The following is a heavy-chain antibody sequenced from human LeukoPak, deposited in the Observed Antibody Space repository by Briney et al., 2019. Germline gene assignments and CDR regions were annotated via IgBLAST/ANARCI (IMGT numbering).Heavy chain of an antibody. Sequence: SETPSLTCTVSGGSISSSNYYWDWIRQPPGKGLEWIGGIHYSGSTYYNPSLKSRVTISVDTSKNQFSLKLSSVTAADTAVYYCARRPRGYFDYWGQGTLVTVST. CDR1: GGSISSSNYY. J-gene: IGHJ4*02. D-gene: IGHD3-10*01. CDR2: IHYSGST. V-gene: IGHV4-39*01. CDR3: ARRPRGYFDY.